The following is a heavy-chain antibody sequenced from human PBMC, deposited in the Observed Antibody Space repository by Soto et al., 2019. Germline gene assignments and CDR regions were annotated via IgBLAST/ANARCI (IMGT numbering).Heavy chain of an antibody. V-gene: IGHV2-5*01. D-gene: IGHD3-16*01. CDR3: ARLVYRAGGRIFDS. J-gene: IGHJ4*02. CDR2: IYWSDEK. Sequence: QITLKESGPTLVKPTQTLTLTFTFSGFSLSISGEGVGWIRQPPGKALEWLALIYWSDEKQYSPSLKIRLTITKDTSKNQVVLTMTNMDPVDTGTYYCARLVYRAGGRIFDSWGQGSLVTVSS. CDR1: GFSLSISGEG.